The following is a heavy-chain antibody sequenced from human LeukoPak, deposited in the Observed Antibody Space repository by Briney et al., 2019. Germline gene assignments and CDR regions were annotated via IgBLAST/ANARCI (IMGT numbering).Heavy chain of an antibody. CDR3: ARQVPYTSRPDY. CDR1: GGSNNSYY. J-gene: IGHJ4*02. CDR2: THPSGNT. Sequence: SETLSLSCTVSGGSNNSYYWSWIRQPPGKGLEWIGYTHPSGNTNYSPSLKSRVTISIDTSRNQFSLKLSSVTAADTAVYYCARQVPYTSRPDYWGQGTLVTVSS. D-gene: IGHD2-2*01. V-gene: IGHV4-4*09.